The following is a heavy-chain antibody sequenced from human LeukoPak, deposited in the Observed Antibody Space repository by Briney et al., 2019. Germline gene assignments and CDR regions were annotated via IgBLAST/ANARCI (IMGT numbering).Heavy chain of an antibody. Sequence: ASVKVSCKXSGGTFSSYAISWVRQSPGQGLEWMGRIIPIFGTANYAQKFQGRVTITTDESTSTAYMELSSLRSEDTAVYYCARDSPIYYYDSSGYFDPWGQGTLVTVSS. V-gene: IGHV1-69*05. CDR3: ARDSPIYYYDSSGYFDP. CDR2: IIPIFGTA. J-gene: IGHJ5*02. CDR1: GGTFSSYA. D-gene: IGHD3-22*01.